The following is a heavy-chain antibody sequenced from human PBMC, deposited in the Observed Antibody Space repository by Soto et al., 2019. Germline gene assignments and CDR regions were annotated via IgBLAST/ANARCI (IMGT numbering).Heavy chain of an antibody. J-gene: IGHJ5*02. CDR3: TGRPLSWFDP. CDR1: GASIRGGSHY. Sequence: PSETLSLTCTVSGASIRGGSHYWGWIRQPPGKGLEWIGSIYYPGNTFYNPSLKSRVTISVDTSRNHFSLHLSSVTAADTAVYYCTGRPLSWFDPWSQGTLVTVPS. CDR2: IYYPGNT. V-gene: IGHV4-39*02.